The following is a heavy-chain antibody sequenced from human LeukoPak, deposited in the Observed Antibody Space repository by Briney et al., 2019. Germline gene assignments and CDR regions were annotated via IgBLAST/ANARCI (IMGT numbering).Heavy chain of an antibody. V-gene: IGHV3-15*01. CDR2: IKSKTDGGTT. J-gene: IGHJ1*01. CDR1: GFTFSNAW. CDR3: TTDPGYSGYPEYFQH. D-gene: IGHD5-12*01. Sequence: PGGSLGLSCAASGFTFSNAWMSWVRQAPGKGREWVGRIKSKTDGGTTDYAAPVKGRFTISRDDSKNTLYLQMNSLKTEDTAVYYCTTDPGYSGYPEYFQHWGQGTLVTVSS.